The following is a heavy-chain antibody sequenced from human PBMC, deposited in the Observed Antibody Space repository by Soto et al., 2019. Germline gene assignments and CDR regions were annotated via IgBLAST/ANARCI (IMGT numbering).Heavy chain of an antibody. D-gene: IGHD1-1*01. CDR1: GFTFSSSA. Sequence: GGSLRLSCAASGFTFSSSAMSWVRQAPGKGLEWVSAISGSGGSTYYADSVKGRFTISRDNSKNTLYMQLNSPRAEDTAVYYCAKANDVVRSWFDPWGQGTLVTVSS. J-gene: IGHJ5*02. CDR2: ISGSGGST. V-gene: IGHV3-23*01. CDR3: AKANDVVRSWFDP.